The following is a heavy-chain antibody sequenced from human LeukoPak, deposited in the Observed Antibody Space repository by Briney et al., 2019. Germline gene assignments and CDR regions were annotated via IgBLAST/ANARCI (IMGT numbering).Heavy chain of an antibody. D-gene: IGHD4-17*01. V-gene: IGHV4-59*08. J-gene: IGHJ4*02. CDR1: GGSISSYY. Sequence: SETLSLTCTVSGGSISSYYWSWIRQPPGKGLEWIGHIYYSGSTNYNPSLKSRVTISVDTSKNQFSLKLSSVTAADTAAYYCARHSTDYGDYDYFDYWGQGTLVTVSS. CDR2: IYYSGST. CDR3: ARHSTDYGDYDYFDY.